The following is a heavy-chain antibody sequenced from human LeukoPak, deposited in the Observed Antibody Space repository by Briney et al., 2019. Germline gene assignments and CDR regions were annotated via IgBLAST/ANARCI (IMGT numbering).Heavy chain of an antibody. CDR3: ARDRKHGSESLRRLDY. J-gene: IGHJ4*02. D-gene: IGHD3-10*01. CDR2: ISYSGNT. V-gene: IGHV4-30-4*01. Sequence: SETLSLTCTVSGGSISSDDYYWRWIRQPPGQGLEWIGYISYSGNTYYNPSLKSRVTISVDTSKNQFSLKLSSVTVADTAVYYCARDRKHGSESLRRLDYWGQGTLVTVSS. CDR1: GGSISSDDYY.